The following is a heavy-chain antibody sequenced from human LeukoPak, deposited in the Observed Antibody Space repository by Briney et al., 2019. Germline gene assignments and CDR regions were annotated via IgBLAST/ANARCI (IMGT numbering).Heavy chain of an antibody. Sequence: GGSLRLSCAAPGFTFSSYSMNWVRQAPGKGLEWVSYISSSSSTIYYADSVKGRFTISRDNAENSLYLQMNSLRAEDTAVYYCARDGKYQLLYTYYYYMDVWGKGTTVTVSS. D-gene: IGHD2-2*02. J-gene: IGHJ6*03. V-gene: IGHV3-48*01. CDR3: ARDGKYQLLYTYYYYMDV. CDR1: GFTFSSYS. CDR2: ISSSSSTI.